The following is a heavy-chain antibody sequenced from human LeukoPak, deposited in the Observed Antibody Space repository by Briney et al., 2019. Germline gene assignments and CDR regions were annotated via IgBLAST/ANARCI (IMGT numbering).Heavy chain of an antibody. CDR3: ARVVTDSSSWSSPVPAEYFQH. CDR1: GGTFSSYA. CDR2: IIPIFGTA. D-gene: IGHD6-13*01. J-gene: IGHJ1*01. Sequence: SVKVSCKASGGTFSSYAISWVRQAPGQGLEWMGRIIPIFGTANYAQKFQGRVTITTDESTSTAYMEPSSLRSEDTAVYYCARVVTDSSSWSSPVPAEYFQHWGQGTLVTVSS. V-gene: IGHV1-69*05.